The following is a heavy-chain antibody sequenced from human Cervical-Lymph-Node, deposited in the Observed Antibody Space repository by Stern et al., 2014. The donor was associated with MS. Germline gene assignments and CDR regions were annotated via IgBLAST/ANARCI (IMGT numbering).Heavy chain of an antibody. CDR1: GFSFSRYA. Sequence: QVQLVQSGGGVVQPGRSLRLSCAASGFSFSRYAMHWVRQAPGKGPEVVALIWYDGSNPYYADSVTGRFTISRDNFKNTLYLQMNSLRAEDTAVYYCASAYSSSHYYFDYWGQGTLVTVSS. CDR2: IWYDGSNP. J-gene: IGHJ4*02. CDR3: ASAYSSSHYYFDY. D-gene: IGHD6-13*01. V-gene: IGHV3-33*01.